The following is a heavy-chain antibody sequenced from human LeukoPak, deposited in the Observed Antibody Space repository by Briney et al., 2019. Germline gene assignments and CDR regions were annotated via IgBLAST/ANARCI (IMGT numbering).Heavy chain of an antibody. J-gene: IGHJ4*02. D-gene: IGHD4-11*01. CDR3: TRGPDHYTLGY. V-gene: IGHV4-34*01. CDR1: GYSFSNYY. Sequence: PSETLSLTCDVSGYSFSNYYWAWIRQPPGKGLEWIGEIHPSGSSDYSPSLRNRVTISHDTSKNQFSLKMNSVTAADTALYYCTRGPDHYTLGYWGQGVLVTVSS. CDR2: IHPSGSS.